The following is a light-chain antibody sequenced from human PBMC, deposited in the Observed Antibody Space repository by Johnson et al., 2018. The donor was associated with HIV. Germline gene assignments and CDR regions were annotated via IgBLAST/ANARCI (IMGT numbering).Light chain of an antibody. CDR3: GTWDSRLSAYV. J-gene: IGLJ1*01. Sequence: QSVLTQPPSVSAAPGQKVTISCSGIGSNIGDNYVSWYQHLPGTAPRLLIYENNKRPSGIPDRFSGSKSGTSATLGITGLQTGDAADYYCGTWDSRLSAYVFVTGTKFTVL. CDR2: ENN. CDR1: GSNIGDNY. V-gene: IGLV1-51*02.